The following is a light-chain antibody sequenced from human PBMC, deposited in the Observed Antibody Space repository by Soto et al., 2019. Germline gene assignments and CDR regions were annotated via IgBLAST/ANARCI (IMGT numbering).Light chain of an antibody. CDR2: ANS. CDR1: SSNIGAGYD. V-gene: IGLV1-40*01. J-gene: IGLJ2*01. CDR3: QSYDSSLSGVV. Sequence: QSALTQPPSVSGAPGQRVTISCTGSSSNIGAGYDVHWYQLLPGTAPKLLIYANSNRPSGVPDRFSGSKSGTSAPLAITGLQSEDEADSYCQSYDSSLSGVVFGGGTKLTVL.